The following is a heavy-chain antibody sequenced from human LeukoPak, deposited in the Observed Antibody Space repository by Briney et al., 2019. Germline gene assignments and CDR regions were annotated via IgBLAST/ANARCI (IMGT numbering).Heavy chain of an antibody. CDR3: ASYRGNY. CDR1: GFTFSNSW. J-gene: IGHJ4*02. V-gene: IGHV3-53*01. Sequence: PGGSLRLSCAVSGFTFSNSWMNWVRQAPGKGLEWVSVIYSGGSTYYADSVKGRFTISRDNSKNTLYLQMNSLRAEDTAVYYCASYRGNYWGQGTLVTVSS. CDR2: IYSGGST. D-gene: IGHD3-16*01.